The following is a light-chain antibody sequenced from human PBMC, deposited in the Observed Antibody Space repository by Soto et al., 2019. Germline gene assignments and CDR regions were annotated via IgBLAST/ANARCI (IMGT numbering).Light chain of an antibody. Sequence: DVQMTQSPSSVSASVGDRVTISCRASQGISSWLAWYQQKPGQAPKLLIYAASSLKSGVPSRFSGSGSGTDFTLSISSVEAEDVATYYCQQARSCPLTVGGGTKVEIK. J-gene: IGKJ4*01. CDR1: QGISSW. CDR3: QQARSCPLT. CDR2: AAS. V-gene: IGKV1D-12*01.